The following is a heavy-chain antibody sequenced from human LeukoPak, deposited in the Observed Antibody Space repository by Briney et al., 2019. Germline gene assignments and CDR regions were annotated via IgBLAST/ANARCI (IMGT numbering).Heavy chain of an antibody. CDR1: GGSISSYY. CDR2: IYYSGST. V-gene: IGHV4-59*01. CDR3: ARVSGYDWESFYDY. Sequence: SETLSLTCSVSGGSISSYYWSWIRQPPGKGLEWIGYIYYSGSTNYNPSLKSRVTISVDTSKKQFSLKLRSVTAADTAVYYCARVSGYDWESFYDYWGQGTLITVSS. D-gene: IGHD5-12*01. J-gene: IGHJ4*02.